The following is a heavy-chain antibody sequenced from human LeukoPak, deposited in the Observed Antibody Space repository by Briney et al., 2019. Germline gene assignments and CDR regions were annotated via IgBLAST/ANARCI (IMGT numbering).Heavy chain of an antibody. Sequence: SETLSLSCTVSGGSISRSSYYWGWIRQPPGNGLEWLGSINYSGSTNYTPSLKSRVTISVATSKNQFSLKLSSVTAPHAAVYYCAIGGRGGIREAGIGWGQGTPVTVSS. D-gene: IGHD1-14*01. CDR1: GGSISRSSYY. V-gene: IGHV4-39*01. CDR3: AIGGRGGIREAGIG. J-gene: IGHJ4*02. CDR2: INYSGST.